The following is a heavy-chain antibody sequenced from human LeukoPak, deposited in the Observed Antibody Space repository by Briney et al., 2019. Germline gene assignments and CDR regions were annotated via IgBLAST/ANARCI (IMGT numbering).Heavy chain of an antibody. V-gene: IGHV4-59*01. Sequence: SETLSLTCTVSGGSISNYYWSWIRQPPGKGLEWIGYIYDSGSTNYNPSLKSRVTISVNRSKNQFSLNLRSVSAADTAVYYCARDPSNSRGWFDPWGQGTLVTVSS. CDR1: GGSISNYY. D-gene: IGHD2-2*01. CDR3: ARDPSNSRGWFDP. CDR2: IYDSGST. J-gene: IGHJ5*02.